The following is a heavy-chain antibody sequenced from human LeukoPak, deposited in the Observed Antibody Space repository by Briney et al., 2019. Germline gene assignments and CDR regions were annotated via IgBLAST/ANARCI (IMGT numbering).Heavy chain of an antibody. V-gene: IGHV3-11*06. CDR3: TRDWSAAGGFDY. CDR1: GFTFSDYY. J-gene: IGHJ4*02. Sequence: PGGSLRLSCAASGFTFSDYYMSWIRQAPGKGLEWVSYISSSSSYTNYADSVKGRFTISRDNSKNTLYLQMNSLRGEDTAVYYCTRDWSAAGGFDYWGQGTLVTVSS. CDR2: ISSSSSYT. D-gene: IGHD6-13*01.